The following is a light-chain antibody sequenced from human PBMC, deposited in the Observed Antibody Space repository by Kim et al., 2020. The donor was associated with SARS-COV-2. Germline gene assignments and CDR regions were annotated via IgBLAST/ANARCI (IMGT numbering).Light chain of an antibody. CDR3: QQSYTTPYT. Sequence: SASVGARINITCRTNQNIATYLHWYQQKPGKAPNLLIYASSSLESGVPSRFSGSGSVTDFTLTIASLQPEDFATYYCQQSYTTPYTFGQGTKLEI. J-gene: IGKJ2*01. CDR1: QNIATY. CDR2: ASS. V-gene: IGKV1-39*01.